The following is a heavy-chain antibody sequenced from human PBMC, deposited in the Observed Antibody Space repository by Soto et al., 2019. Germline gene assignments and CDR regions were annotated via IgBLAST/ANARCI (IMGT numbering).Heavy chain of an antibody. CDR1: GGSIRGGDYY. V-gene: IGHV4-31*03. CDR3: ARLSSLYYNSDYGGYYFYY. Sequence: QVQLQESGPGLVKPSQTLSLTCNVSGGSIRGGDYYWSWIRQHPGKGLEWIGYIFYSGNSFYNPSLNSGVTISVDTSKTQFALQRRSVTAAATAIYYCARLSSLYYNSDYGGYYFYYWGQGTLFSFSS. D-gene: IGHD3-10*01. J-gene: IGHJ4*02. CDR2: IFYSGNS.